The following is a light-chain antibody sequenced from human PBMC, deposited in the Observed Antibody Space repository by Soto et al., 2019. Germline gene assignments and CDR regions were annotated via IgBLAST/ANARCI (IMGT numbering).Light chain of an antibody. V-gene: IGLV2-8*01. CDR2: EVT. Sequence: QSALTQPPSASGSPGQSVTISCTGTSSDVGSYNYVSWYQQHPDQAPKLMLYEVTKRPSGVPDCFSGSKSGNTASLTVAGLQAEDEADYFCSLYVDNNNLLFGGGTKLTVL. J-gene: IGLJ2*01. CDR3: SLYVDNNNLL. CDR1: SSDVGSYNY.